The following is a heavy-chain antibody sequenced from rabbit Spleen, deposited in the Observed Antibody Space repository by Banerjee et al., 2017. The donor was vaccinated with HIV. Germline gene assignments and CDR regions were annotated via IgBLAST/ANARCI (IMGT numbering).Heavy chain of an antibody. J-gene: IGHJ6*01. CDR3: ARDTGTSFSSYGMDL. V-gene: IGHV1S45*01. CDR1: GFSFSSRYW. Sequence: EESGGGLVQPEGSLTLTCTASGFSFSSRYWICWVRQAPGKGLEWIACIAGGTSAFTYSATWAKGRFTCSKTSSTTVTLQMTSLTAADTATYFCARDTGTSFSSYGMDLWGQGTLVTVS. CDR2: IAGGTSAFT. D-gene: IGHD7-1*01.